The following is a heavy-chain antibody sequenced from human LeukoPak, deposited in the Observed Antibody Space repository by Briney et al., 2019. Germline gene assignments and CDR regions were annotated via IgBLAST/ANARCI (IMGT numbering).Heavy chain of an antibody. D-gene: IGHD3-22*01. CDR2: MNPSGGT. V-gene: IGHV4-34*01. J-gene: IGHJ6*03. Sequence: SETLSLTCAVYGGSFSDYYWTWIRQTPEKGMEWIGEMNPSGGTSYNPSLKSRVTISVDTPKNLFSLKLSSVTAADTAVYYCARGRQDVTMIVVVMTAVSYYLDVWGKGTTVTVS. CDR3: ARGRQDVTMIVVVMTAVSYYLDV. CDR1: GGSFSDYY.